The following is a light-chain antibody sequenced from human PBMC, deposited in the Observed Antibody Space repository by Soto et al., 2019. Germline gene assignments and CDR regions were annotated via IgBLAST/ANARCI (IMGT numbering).Light chain of an antibody. CDR1: QSLTRN. Sequence: EIVMTQSPATLSVSPGERVTLSCRASQSLTRNLAWYQHKPGQTPRVIIYDTSTRAADIPARFSGSGYGTYFTLTISSLQSEDFAVYYCQQYNIWRSITFGPGTRLEIK. V-gene: IGKV3-15*01. CDR2: DTS. CDR3: QQYNIWRSIT. J-gene: IGKJ5*01.